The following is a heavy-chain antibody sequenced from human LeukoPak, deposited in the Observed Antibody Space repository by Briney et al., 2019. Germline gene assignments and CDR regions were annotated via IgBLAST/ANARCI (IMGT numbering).Heavy chain of an antibody. Sequence: PSETLSLTCTVSGGSISSDYWSWIRQPPGKGLEWIGYIYTSGSINYNPSLKSRVTISLDMSKNQFSLKLSSVTAADTAVYYCARPAGSSSSDYWGQGTLVTVSS. CDR2: IYTSGSI. CDR1: GGSISSDY. CDR3: ARPAGSSSSDY. D-gene: IGHD6-6*01. V-gene: IGHV4-4*09. J-gene: IGHJ4*02.